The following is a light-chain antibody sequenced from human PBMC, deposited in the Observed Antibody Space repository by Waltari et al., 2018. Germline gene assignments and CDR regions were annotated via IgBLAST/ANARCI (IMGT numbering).Light chain of an antibody. V-gene: IGLV2-23*01. CDR1: SSDVGNYNF. CDR3: CSYTDSTTLV. CDR2: EDT. J-gene: IGLJ2*01. Sequence: QSALTQPASVSGSPGQSITISCTGTSSDVGNYNFVSWYQHHPGKAPRLMIYEDTKRHSGVSNRFSGSKSGNTAYLTIFGLQAEDEADYCCCSYTDSTTLVFGGGTGLTVL.